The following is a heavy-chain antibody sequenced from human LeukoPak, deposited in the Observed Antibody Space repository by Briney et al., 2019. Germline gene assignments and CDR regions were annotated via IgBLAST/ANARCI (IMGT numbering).Heavy chain of an antibody. CDR1: GFTFSSYW. V-gene: IGHV3-7*03. CDR2: IKQDGSEK. Sequence: PGGSLRLSCAASGFTFSSYWISWVRQAPGKALEWVANIKQDGSEKYYVDSVKGRFTISRDNAKNSLYLQMNSLRAEDTAVYFCARGQTTVTNWGQGTLVTVSS. CDR3: ARGQTTVTN. D-gene: IGHD4-17*01. J-gene: IGHJ4*02.